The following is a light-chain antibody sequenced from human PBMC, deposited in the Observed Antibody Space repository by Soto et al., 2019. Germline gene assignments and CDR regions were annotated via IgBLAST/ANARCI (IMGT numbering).Light chain of an antibody. V-gene: IGKV1-5*03. J-gene: IGKJ1*01. CDR1: QILSSW. Sequence: DIQMTQSPSTLSASVGDRVTITCRASQILSSWLAWYQQKPGKAPKLLIYKASSLESGVPSRFSGSGSGTEFILTINSLQPDDFATYYCQQYNSLWTFGQGTKVDIK. CDR2: KAS. CDR3: QQYNSLWT.